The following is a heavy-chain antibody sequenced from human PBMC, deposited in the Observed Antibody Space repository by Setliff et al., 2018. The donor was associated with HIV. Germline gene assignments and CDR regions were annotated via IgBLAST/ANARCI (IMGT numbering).Heavy chain of an antibody. Sequence: GESLKISCKGSGYSFPTYWIAWVRQMPGKGLEWMGIIYPGDSDTRYSPSFQGQVTISADKSISTAYLQWSSLKASDTAMYYCARHLSATGTFDYWGQGTLVTVS. CDR2: IYPGDSDT. V-gene: IGHV5-51*01. D-gene: IGHD7-27*01. J-gene: IGHJ4*02. CDR1: GYSFPTYW. CDR3: ARHLSATGTFDY.